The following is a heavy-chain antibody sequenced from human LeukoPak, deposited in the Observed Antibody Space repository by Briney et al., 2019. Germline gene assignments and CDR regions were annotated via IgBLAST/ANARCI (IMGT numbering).Heavy chain of an antibody. CDR2: IYYSGST. CDR3: AREYNYYDSSGWDAFEI. CDR1: GGSISTYY. J-gene: IGHJ3*02. Sequence: SETLSLTCTVSGGSISTYYWNWIRQPPGKGLEWIGYIYYSGSTNYNPSLTGRVTISVDTSKNQSSLKLSSVTAADTAVYYCAREYNYYDSSGWDAFEIWGQGTMVTVSS. D-gene: IGHD3-22*01. V-gene: IGHV4-59*01.